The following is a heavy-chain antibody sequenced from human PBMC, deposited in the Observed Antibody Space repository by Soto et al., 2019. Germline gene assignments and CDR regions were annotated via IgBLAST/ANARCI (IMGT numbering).Heavy chain of an antibody. D-gene: IGHD3-10*01. J-gene: IGHJ5*02. CDR2: IATYNTNR. V-gene: IGHV1-18*01. CDR1: GDTFTNFG. CDR3: ARVLRGVVNWFDP. Sequence: QVHLVLSGPEVKKPGASVTVSCKASGDTFTNFGLSWVRQAPGQGLEWMGWIATYNTNRNYAQKFQGRLTMTTDTSTSTAYMELKSLGYDDTAVYYCARVLRGVVNWFDPWGQGTLVTVSS.